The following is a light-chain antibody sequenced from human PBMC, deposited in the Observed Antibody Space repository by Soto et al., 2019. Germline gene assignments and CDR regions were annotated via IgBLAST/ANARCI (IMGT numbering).Light chain of an antibody. Sequence: QSALTQPASVSGSPGQSITISCTGTSSDVGDYNYVSWYQQHPGKAPKLMIYDVSNRPSGVSNRFSGSKSGNTASLTISGLQAEDEADYYCSSYTSICVYVFGTGTKLTVL. CDR1: SSDVGDYNY. CDR2: DVS. CDR3: SSYTSICVYV. V-gene: IGLV2-14*01. J-gene: IGLJ1*01.